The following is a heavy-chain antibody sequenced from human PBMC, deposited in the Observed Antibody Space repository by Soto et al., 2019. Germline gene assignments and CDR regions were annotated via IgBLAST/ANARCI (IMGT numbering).Heavy chain of an antibody. D-gene: IGHD3-22*01. J-gene: IGHJ4*02. CDR3: ARDRGVDSSGYYYYFDY. CDR1: GGTFSSYA. CDR2: IIPIFGTA. V-gene: IGHV1-69*13. Sequence: SVKVSCKASGGTFSSYAISWVRQAPGQGLEWMGGIIPIFGTANYAQKFQGRVTITADESTSTAYMELSSLRSEDTAVYYCARDRGVDSSGYYYYFDYWGQGTMVTVSS.